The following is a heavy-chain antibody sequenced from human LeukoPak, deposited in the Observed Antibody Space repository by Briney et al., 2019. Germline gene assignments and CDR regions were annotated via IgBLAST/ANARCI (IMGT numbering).Heavy chain of an antibody. J-gene: IGHJ4*02. CDR3: ARSVYSSGFYSAEGIDY. D-gene: IGHD3-10*01. Sequence: GSLRLSCAASGFTFSSYSMNWIRQSPGQGLEWIGTISYTETTYYNPSLESRITISVDVSKSQFSLRLSSLTAADTAIYHCARSVYSSGFYSAEGIDYWGQGTLVTVSS. CDR2: ISYTETT. V-gene: IGHV4-59*12. CDR1: GFTFSSYS.